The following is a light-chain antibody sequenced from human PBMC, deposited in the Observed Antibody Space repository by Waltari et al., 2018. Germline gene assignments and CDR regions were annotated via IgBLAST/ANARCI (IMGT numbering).Light chain of an antibody. J-gene: IGKJ1*01. V-gene: IGKV1-5*03. CDR2: KSS. Sequence: DIQLTQSPSTLSASIGDRVTITCRASQHISAWLAWYQQKPGKAPKLLIYKSSSSGSGVSSRFTGIGSGTDFTLTISGLQPDDFATYYCHHYDGYSRTFGQGTRVEVK. CDR1: QHISAW. CDR3: HHYDGYSRT.